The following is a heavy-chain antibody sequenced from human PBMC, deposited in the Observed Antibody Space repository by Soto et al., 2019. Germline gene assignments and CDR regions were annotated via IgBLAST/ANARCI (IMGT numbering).Heavy chain of an antibody. D-gene: IGHD3-10*02. V-gene: IGHV3-30-3*01. CDR1: GFTFSRCS. CDR3: ARDHGMFLSYYYYGMDV. CDR2: ISYDGSNT. J-gene: IGHJ6*02. Sequence: QVQLVESGGGVVQPGRSLTLACAASGFTFSRCSMHWVRQAPGKGLAWVAVISYDGSNTHYAESVTGRFNLSRDDSKNAVYLQRNNLRGEDSAVYYCARDHGMFLSYYYYGMDVWGQGTTVTVSS.